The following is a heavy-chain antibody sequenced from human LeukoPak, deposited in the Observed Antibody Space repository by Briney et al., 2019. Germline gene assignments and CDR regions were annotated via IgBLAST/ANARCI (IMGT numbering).Heavy chain of an antibody. V-gene: IGHV4-59*08. CDR3: ARGLWFGDENPPYFDY. CDR2: IYYSGST. Sequence: SETLSLTCTVSGGSISSYYWSWIRQPPGKGLEWIGYIYYSGSTNYNPSLKSRVTISVDTSRDQFSLKLSSVTAADTAVYYCARGLWFGDENPPYFDYWGQGILVTVSS. D-gene: IGHD3-10*01. J-gene: IGHJ4*02. CDR1: GGSISSYY.